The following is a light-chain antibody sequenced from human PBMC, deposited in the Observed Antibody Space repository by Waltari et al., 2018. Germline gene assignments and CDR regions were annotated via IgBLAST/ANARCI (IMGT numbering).Light chain of an antibody. V-gene: IGKV3-20*01. Sequence: EIVLTQSPGTLSLSPGERATLSCRASQSVSSTFLAWYQQKPGQPPRLLIYGASNRATCIPDRFSGSGSGTDFTLTIDRLEPEDFAVYYCQQYGSSPPIFTFGPGTKVNI. CDR1: QSVSSTF. J-gene: IGKJ3*01. CDR3: QQYGSSPPIFT. CDR2: GAS.